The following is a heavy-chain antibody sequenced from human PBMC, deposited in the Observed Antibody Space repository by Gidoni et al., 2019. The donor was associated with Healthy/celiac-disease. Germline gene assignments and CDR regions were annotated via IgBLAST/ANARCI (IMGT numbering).Heavy chain of an antibody. D-gene: IGHD3-10*01. J-gene: IGHJ4*02. V-gene: IGHV1-69*04. CDR2: IIPILGRA. CDR1: VGTFSSYA. Sequence: QVQLVQSGAEVKKPGSSVKVSCTASVGTFSSYAISWVRQAPGQGLEWMGRIIPILGRANYAQKFKGRVTITADKSTSTAYMELSSLRSEDTAVYYCARVSNAGVRGRGYFDYWGQGTLVTVSS. CDR3: ARVSNAGVRGRGYFDY.